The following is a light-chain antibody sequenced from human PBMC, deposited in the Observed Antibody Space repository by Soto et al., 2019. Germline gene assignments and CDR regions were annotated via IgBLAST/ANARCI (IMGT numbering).Light chain of an antibody. CDR2: SIN. Sequence: QAVVTQEPSLTVSPGGTVTLTCASSTGAVTSGYYPNWFQQKPGQAPRALIYSINNKHSWTPARFSGFLLGGKAALTLSGVQPEDEAEYYCLLYDGGAHFFGGGTKLTVL. J-gene: IGLJ2*01. CDR1: TGAVTSGYY. V-gene: IGLV7-43*01. CDR3: LLYDGGAHF.